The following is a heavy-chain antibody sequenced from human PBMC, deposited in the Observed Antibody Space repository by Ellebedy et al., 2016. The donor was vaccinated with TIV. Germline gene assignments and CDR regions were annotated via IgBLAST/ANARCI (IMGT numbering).Heavy chain of an antibody. CDR3: ARGRGGGSDSSTPRYYFDY. CDR2: ITHNGATT. V-gene: IGHV3-23*01. J-gene: IGHJ4*02. Sequence: PGGSLRLSCVASGFTFSSYAMSWVRQAPGKGLEWVSSITHNGATTYYADSVKGRFTISRDNSKKTLSLQMNSLSADDTAAYYCARGRGGGSDSSTPRYYFDYWGQGTLVTASS. D-gene: IGHD2-2*01. CDR1: GFTFSSYA.